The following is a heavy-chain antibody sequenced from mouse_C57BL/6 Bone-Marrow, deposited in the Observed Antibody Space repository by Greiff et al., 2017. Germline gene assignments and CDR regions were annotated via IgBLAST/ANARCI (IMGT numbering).Heavy chain of an antibody. CDR2: ISSGGDYI. Sequence: EVKVVESGEGLVKPGGSLKLSCAASGFTFSSYAMSWVRQTPEKRLEWVAYISSGGDYIYYADTVKGRFTISRDNARNTLYLQMSSLKSEDTAMYYCTQESPYYSKAWFAYWGQGTLVTVSA. J-gene: IGHJ3*01. CDR3: TQESPYYSKAWFAY. CDR1: GFTFSSYA. D-gene: IGHD2-5*01. V-gene: IGHV5-9-1*02.